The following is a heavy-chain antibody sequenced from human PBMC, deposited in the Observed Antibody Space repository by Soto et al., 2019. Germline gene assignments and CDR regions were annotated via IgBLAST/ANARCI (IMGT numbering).Heavy chain of an antibody. CDR1: GDSFSNYY. V-gene: IGHV4-59*08. D-gene: IGHD5-18*01. J-gene: IGHJ4*01. CDR2: IYYSGST. CDR3: ARRYGGNLDY. Sequence: QVQLQESGPGLVKPSETLSLTCTVSGDSFSNYYWSWIRQPPGKGLEWIGYIYYSGSTNYNPSLKSRVTISVDTSKNQFSLRLSSVTAADTAVYYCARRYGGNLDYWGHGTLVTVSS.